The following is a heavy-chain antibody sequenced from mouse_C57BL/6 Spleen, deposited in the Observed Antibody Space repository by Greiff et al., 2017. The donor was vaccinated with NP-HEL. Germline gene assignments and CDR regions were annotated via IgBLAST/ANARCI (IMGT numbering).Heavy chain of an antibody. J-gene: IGHJ2*01. CDR3: ARGGLGDFDY. D-gene: IGHD3-3*01. CDR2: ISYSGST. V-gene: IGHV3-1*01. CDR1: GYSITSGYD. Sequence: EVKLQESGPGMVKPSQSLSLTCTVTGYSITSGYDWHWIRHFPGNKLEWMGYISYSGSTNYNPSLKSRISITHDTSKNHFFLKLNSVTTEDTATYYCARGGLGDFDYWGQGTTLTVSS.